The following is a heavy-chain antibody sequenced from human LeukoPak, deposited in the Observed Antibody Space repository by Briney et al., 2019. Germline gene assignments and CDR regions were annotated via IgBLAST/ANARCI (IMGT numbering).Heavy chain of an antibody. CDR2: IYYSGST. D-gene: IGHD6-6*01. Sequence: PSETLSLTCTVSGGSISSYYWSWIRQPPGKGLEWIGYIYYSGSTNYNPSLKSRVTISVETSKNQFSLKLSSVSAADTAVYYCAGHFAYSSSSYFDYWGQGSLVTVSS. CDR3: AGHFAYSSSSYFDY. V-gene: IGHV4-59*08. J-gene: IGHJ4*02. CDR1: GGSISSYY.